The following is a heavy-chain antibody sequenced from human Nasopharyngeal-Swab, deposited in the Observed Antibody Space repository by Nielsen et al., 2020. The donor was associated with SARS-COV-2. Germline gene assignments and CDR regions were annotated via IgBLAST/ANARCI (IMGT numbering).Heavy chain of an antibody. Sequence: VRQAPGKRLEWVSFISSSGSITYYADSVKGRFTISRDNANNSLYLQMNSLRADDTAVYYCVRDGALIQLWLLPHALDIWGQGTLVTVSS. D-gene: IGHD5-18*01. CDR2: ISSSGSIT. CDR3: VRDGALIQLWLLPHALDI. J-gene: IGHJ3*02. V-gene: IGHV3-48*03.